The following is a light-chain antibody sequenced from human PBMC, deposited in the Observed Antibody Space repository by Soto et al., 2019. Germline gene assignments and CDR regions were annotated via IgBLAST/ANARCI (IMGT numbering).Light chain of an antibody. J-gene: IGLJ2*01. CDR3: SSYTSSNTLV. V-gene: IGLV2-14*01. Sequence: QSVLTQPASVSGSPGQSITISCSGTSSDVGGYNYVSWYQHHPGKAPKLMIYEVSNRPSGFSNRFSGSKSGNTASLTISGLQAEDEADYYCSSYTSSNTLVFGGGTKVTVL. CDR2: EVS. CDR1: SSDVGGYNY.